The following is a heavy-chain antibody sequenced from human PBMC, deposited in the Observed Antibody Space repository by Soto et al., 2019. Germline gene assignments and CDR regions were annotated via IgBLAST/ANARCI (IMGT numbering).Heavy chain of an antibody. V-gene: IGHV4-31*03. Sequence: PSETLSLTCTVSGGSITSGGFYWSWIRQHPGKGLESIGYIYYSGTTYYNPSLKSRITISLDTSKKQFSLKLTSVTAADTAVYFCARVRYYYGSSGYPEHLFDFWGPGTLVTSPQ. CDR1: GGSITSGGFY. D-gene: IGHD3-22*01. CDR2: IYYSGTT. J-gene: IGHJ4*02. CDR3: ARVRYYYGSSGYPEHLFDF.